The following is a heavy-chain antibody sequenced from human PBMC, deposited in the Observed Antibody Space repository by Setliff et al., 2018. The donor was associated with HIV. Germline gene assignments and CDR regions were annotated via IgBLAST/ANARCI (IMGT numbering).Heavy chain of an antibody. V-gene: IGHV1-46*01. D-gene: IGHD5-12*01. J-gene: IGHJ4*02. CDR3: ARSAHDSETGY. CDR1: GYTLSNYY. CDR2: INPSGGST. Sequence: ASVKVSCKASGYTLSNYYMHWVRQAPGQGLEWMGIINPSGGSTSYAQKFQGRVTMTWDTSTSTVYMELSSLRSEDTAFYYCARSAHDSETGYWGQGTLVTVSS.